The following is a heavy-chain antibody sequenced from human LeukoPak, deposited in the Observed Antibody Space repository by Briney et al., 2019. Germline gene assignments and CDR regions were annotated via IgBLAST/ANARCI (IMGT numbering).Heavy chain of an antibody. J-gene: IGHJ6*03. CDR3: AKVSSSSWYDANYYYYYMDV. D-gene: IGHD6-13*01. CDR1: GFNFSIYS. CDR2: ISSSGRSM. V-gene: IGHV3-48*01. Sequence: PGGSLRLSCAACGFNFSIYSMDWVRQAPGKGLEWVSYISSSGRSMSYADSVKGRFTISRDNSKNTLYLQMNSLRAEDTAVYYCAKVSSSSWYDANYYYYYMDVWGKGTTVTISS.